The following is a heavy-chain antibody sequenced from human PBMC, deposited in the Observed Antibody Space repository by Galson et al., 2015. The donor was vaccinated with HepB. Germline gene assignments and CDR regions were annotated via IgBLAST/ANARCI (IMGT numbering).Heavy chain of an antibody. J-gene: IGHJ3*02. D-gene: IGHD2-21*02. CDR1: GFTFSSYT. V-gene: IGHV3-48*04. CDR2: ISTNGANI. Sequence: SLRLSCAASGFTFSSYTMSWVRQTPEKGLQWVSYISTNGANIQYADSVKGRFTIARDNAKNTMWLQMDSLRGKATAVYYCSTTKVGSVADWTVDIWGQATLVTVSS. CDR3: STTKVGSVADWTVDI.